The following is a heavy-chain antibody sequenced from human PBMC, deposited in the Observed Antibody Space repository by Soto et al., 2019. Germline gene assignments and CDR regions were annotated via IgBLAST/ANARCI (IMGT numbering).Heavy chain of an antibody. Sequence: QVQLVQSGAELRKPGASVKVSCQAFGYSFSYYGVNWVRQAPGQGLEWMGWINPYNGNRNYAQKFEDRVTMTAAASTTTLYLELRSLKSDDTAIYYCARDRLRGYDNSGFYFWGQGTLVTVSS. J-gene: IGHJ4*02. CDR3: ARDRLRGYDNSGFYF. D-gene: IGHD3-22*01. CDR1: GYSFSYYG. CDR2: INPYNGNR. V-gene: IGHV1-18*04.